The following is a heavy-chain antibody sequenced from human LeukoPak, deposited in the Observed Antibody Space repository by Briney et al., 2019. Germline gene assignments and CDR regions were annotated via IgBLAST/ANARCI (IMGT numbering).Heavy chain of an antibody. D-gene: IGHD4-11*01. V-gene: IGHV5-51*01. J-gene: IGHJ4*02. CDR1: GDSFTSYW. Sequence: GESLKFSCKGSGDSFTSYWIGWVREMPGKGLEWMGIIYPGDSGTRYSPSFQGQVTISADKSISTAYLQWSSLKASDTAMYYCARHSTTVTPFDYWGQGTLVTVSS. CDR3: ARHSTTVTPFDY. CDR2: IYPGDSGT.